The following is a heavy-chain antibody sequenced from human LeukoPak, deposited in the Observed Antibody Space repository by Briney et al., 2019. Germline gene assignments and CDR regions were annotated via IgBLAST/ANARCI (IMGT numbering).Heavy chain of an antibody. J-gene: IGHJ4*02. V-gene: IGHV4-4*02. D-gene: IGHD6-13*01. Sequence: PSETLALTCAVSGGPISRSAWWRWVRQPPGKGLEWIGEVYHSGSTNYNSFLKSRVTISVDKSKNQFSLKLTSATAADTAVYYCARDLGSSWFEPLDYWGQGILVIVSS. CDR1: GGPISRSAW. CDR3: ARDLGSSWFEPLDY. CDR2: VYHSGST.